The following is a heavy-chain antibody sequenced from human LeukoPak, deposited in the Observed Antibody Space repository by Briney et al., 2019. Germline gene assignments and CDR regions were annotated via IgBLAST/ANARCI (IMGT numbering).Heavy chain of an antibody. D-gene: IGHD3-10*01. CDR3: ARDPGGSGYYGMDV. V-gene: IGHV3-21*01. CDR1: GFTFSSYS. CDR2: ISSSSSYI. Sequence: GGSLRLSCAASGFTFSSYSMNWVRQAPGKGLEWVSSISSSSSYIYYADSVKGRFTISRDNAKNSLYLQMNSLRVEDTAVYYCARDPGGSGYYGMDVWGQGTTVTVSS. J-gene: IGHJ6*02.